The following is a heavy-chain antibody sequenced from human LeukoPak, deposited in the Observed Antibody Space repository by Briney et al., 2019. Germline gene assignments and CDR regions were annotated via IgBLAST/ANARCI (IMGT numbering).Heavy chain of an antibody. CDR1: GASISSSSYY. D-gene: IGHD3-10*01. J-gene: IGHJ4*02. CDR2: IYYSGST. Sequence: SETLSLTCPVSGASISSSSYYWGWIRQPPGKGLEWIGSIYYSGSTYYNPSLKSRVTISVDTSKNQFSLKLSSVTAADTAVYYCASVYYGSGSYYNYWGQGTLVTVSS. V-gene: IGHV4-39*07. CDR3: ASVYYGSGSYYNY.